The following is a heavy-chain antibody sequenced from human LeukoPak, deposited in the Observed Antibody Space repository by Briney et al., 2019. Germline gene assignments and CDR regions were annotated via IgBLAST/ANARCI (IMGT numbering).Heavy chain of an antibody. V-gene: IGHV3-15*01. CDR3: TTGRLAYCGGDCYSFDY. CDR2: IKSKTDGGTT. D-gene: IGHD2-21*01. Sequence: GGSLRLSCAASGFTFSNAWMSWVRQAPGKGLEWVGRIKSKTDGGTTDYAAPVKGRFTISRDDSKNTLYLQMNSLKTEDTAVYYCTTGRLAYCGGDCYSFDYWGQGTLVTVSS. CDR1: GFTFSNAW. J-gene: IGHJ4*02.